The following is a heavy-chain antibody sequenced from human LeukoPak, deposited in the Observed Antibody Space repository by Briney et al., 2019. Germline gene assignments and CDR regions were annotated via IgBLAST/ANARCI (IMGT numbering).Heavy chain of an antibody. D-gene: IGHD5-24*01. Sequence: PSETLSLTCTVSGGSISSYYWSWIRQPPGKGLEWIGYIYYSGSTNYNPSLKSRVTISVDTSKNQFSLKLSSVTAADTAVYYCARVLQGRWLPSYYFDYWDQGTLVTVSS. V-gene: IGHV4-59*01. CDR2: IYYSGST. CDR3: ARVLQGRWLPSYYFDY. J-gene: IGHJ4*02. CDR1: GGSISSYY.